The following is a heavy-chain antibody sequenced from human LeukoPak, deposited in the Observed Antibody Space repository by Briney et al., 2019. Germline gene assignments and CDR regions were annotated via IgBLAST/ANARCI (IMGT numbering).Heavy chain of an antibody. V-gene: IGHV1-69-2*01. CDR1: GYTFTDYY. Sequence: GASVKVSCKLSGYTFTDYYMHWVQQAPGKGLEWMGLVDPEDGETIYAEKFQGRVTMTADTSTDTAYMELSSLRSEDTAVYYCATVSELLIAEYFQHWGQGTLVTVSS. CDR3: ATVSELLIAEYFQH. D-gene: IGHD1-26*01. J-gene: IGHJ1*01. CDR2: VDPEDGET.